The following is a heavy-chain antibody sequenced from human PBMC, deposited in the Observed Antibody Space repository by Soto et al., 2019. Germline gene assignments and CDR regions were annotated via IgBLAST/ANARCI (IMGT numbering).Heavy chain of an antibody. CDR2: IIPIFGTA. CDR3: ARKAGIQLWLNHWFDP. J-gene: IGHJ5*02. D-gene: IGHD5-18*01. Sequence: QVQLVQSGAEVKKPGSSVKVSCKASGGTFSSYAISWVRQAPGLGLEWMGGIIPIFGTANYAQKFQGRVTITADESTSTAYMELSSLRSEDTAVYYCARKAGIQLWLNHWFDPWGQGTLVTVSS. CDR1: GGTFSSYA. V-gene: IGHV1-69*01.